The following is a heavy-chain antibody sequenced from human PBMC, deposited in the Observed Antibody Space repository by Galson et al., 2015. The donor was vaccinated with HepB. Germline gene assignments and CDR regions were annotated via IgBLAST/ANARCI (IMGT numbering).Heavy chain of an antibody. CDR1: GFTFSSYW. V-gene: IGHV3-7*01. J-gene: IGHJ4*02. D-gene: IGHD3-16*01. Sequence: LRLSCAASGFTFSSYWMSWVRQAPGKGLEWVANINQEGSEKHYVDSVKGRFTISRDNAENSLYLQMNSLRAGDTALYYCARDRAVISLGAFDYWGRGTLVTVSS. CDR2: INQEGSEK. CDR3: ARDRAVISLGAFDY.